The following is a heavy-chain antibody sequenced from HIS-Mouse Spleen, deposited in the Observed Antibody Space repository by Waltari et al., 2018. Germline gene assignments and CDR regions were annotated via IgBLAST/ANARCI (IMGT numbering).Heavy chain of an antibody. V-gene: IGHV4-39*07. J-gene: IGHJ2*01. CDR2: IYYSGST. Sequence: QLQLQESGPGLVKPSETLSLTCTVSGGSISSSSYYLGWIRPPPGKGLEWIGSIYYSGSTYYNPSLKSRVTISVDTSKNQFSLKLSSVTAADTAVYYCAREIPYSSSWYDWYFDLWGRDTLVTVSS. CDR1: GGSISSSSYY. D-gene: IGHD6-13*01. CDR3: AREIPYSSSWYDWYFDL.